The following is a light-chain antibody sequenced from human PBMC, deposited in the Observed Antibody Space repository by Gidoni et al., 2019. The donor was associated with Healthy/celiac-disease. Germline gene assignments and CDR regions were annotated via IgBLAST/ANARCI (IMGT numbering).Light chain of an antibody. CDR2: DAS. J-gene: IGKJ1*01. Sequence: DIQMTQSPSTLSASVGDRVTITCRASQSISSWLAWYQQKPGKAPKLLIYDASSLESGVPSRFSGSGSGTEFTLTISSLQPDDFATYYCQQYNSYSPWTFXQXTKVEIK. CDR1: QSISSW. V-gene: IGKV1-5*01. CDR3: QQYNSYSPWT.